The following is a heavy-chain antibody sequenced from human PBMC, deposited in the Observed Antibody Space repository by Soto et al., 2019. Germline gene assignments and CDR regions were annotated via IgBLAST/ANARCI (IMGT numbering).Heavy chain of an antibody. CDR3: AKDHRPKITMIVVDLFDY. Sequence: GGSLRLSCAASGFTFSSYGMHWVRQAPGKGLEWVAVISYEGSNKYYADSVKGRFTISRDNSKNTLYLQMNILRAEDTAVYYCAKDHRPKITMIVVDLFDYWGQGTLVTVSS. J-gene: IGHJ4*02. V-gene: IGHV3-30*18. CDR1: GFTFSSYG. CDR2: ISYEGSNK. D-gene: IGHD3-22*01.